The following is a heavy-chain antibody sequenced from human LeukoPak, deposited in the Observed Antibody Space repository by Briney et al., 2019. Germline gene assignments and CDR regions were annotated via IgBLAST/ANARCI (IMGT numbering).Heavy chain of an antibody. J-gene: IGHJ4*02. CDR3: AREVGYSSGWYLDY. CDR1: GFTVSSNY. V-gene: IGHV3-53*01. Sequence: PGGSLRLSCVASGFTVSSNYMTWVRQAPGKGLEWVSVIYSGGSTYYADSVKGRFTISRDNSKNTLYLQMSSLRAEDTAVYYCAREVGYSSGWYLDYWGQGTLATVSS. D-gene: IGHD6-19*01. CDR2: IYSGGST.